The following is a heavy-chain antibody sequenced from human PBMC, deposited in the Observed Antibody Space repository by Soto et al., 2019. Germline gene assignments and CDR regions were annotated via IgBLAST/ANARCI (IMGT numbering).Heavy chain of an antibody. J-gene: IGHJ4*02. D-gene: IGHD2-15*01. Sequence: SETLSLTCTVSGGSIXSYYWSLIWQPPGKGLEWIGYIYYSGSTNYNPSLKSRVTISVDTSKNQFSLKLSSVTAADTAVYYCARQDCSGGSCYRYWGQGTLVTVSS. CDR1: GGSIXSYY. CDR2: IYYSGST. CDR3: ARQDCSGGSCYRY. V-gene: IGHV4-59*08.